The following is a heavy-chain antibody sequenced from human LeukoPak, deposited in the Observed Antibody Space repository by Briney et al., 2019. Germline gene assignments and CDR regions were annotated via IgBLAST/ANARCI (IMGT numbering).Heavy chain of an antibody. Sequence: GGSLRLSCAASGFKFDDYGMSWVRQAPGKGLEWVSSISSSSSYIYYADSVKGRFTISRDNAKNSLYLQMNSLRAEDTAVYYCARVSADYGSGSYYTTYYFDYWGQGTLVTVSS. CDR2: ISSSSSYI. CDR3: ARVSADYGSGSYYTTYYFDY. V-gene: IGHV3-21*01. CDR1: GFKFDDYG. J-gene: IGHJ4*02. D-gene: IGHD3-10*01.